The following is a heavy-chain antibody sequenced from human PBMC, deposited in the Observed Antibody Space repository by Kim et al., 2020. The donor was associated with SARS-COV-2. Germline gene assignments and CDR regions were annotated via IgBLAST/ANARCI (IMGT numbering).Heavy chain of an antibody. D-gene: IGHD1-26*01. CDR1: GGSISSSSYY. J-gene: IGHJ4*02. CDR2: IYYSRST. Sequence: SETLSLTCTVSGGSISSSSYYWGWIRQPPGKGLEWIGSIYYSRSTYYNPSLKSRVTISVATSKNQFSLKLSSVTAADTAVYYCARPGRLYSGSYIYYFDYWGQGTLVTVSS. CDR3: ARPGRLYSGSYIYYFDY. V-gene: IGHV4-39*01.